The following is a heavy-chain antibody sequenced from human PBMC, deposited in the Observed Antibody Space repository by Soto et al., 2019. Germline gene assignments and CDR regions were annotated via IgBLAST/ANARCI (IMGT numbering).Heavy chain of an antibody. CDR3: VRDLALIADY. CDR2: ILYDGSKK. CDR1: GFNLNTYG. V-gene: IGHV3-30*03. J-gene: IGHJ4*02. D-gene: IGHD2-21*01. Sequence: GGSLRLSCVASGFNLNTYGIYWVRQAPGKGLQWVAQILYDGSKKHYADSVKGRFTITRDNSKNAVYLQMDSLRVDDTAMYYCVRDLALIADYWGQGSLVTGSS.